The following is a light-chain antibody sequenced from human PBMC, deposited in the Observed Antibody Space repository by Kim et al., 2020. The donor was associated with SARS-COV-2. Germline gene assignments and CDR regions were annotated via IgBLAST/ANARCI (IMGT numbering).Light chain of an antibody. V-gene: IGLV3-19*01. CDR3: NSRDSSGNHWV. CDR2: GKN. CDR1: SLRSYY. Sequence: SSELTQDPAVSVALGQTVRITCQGDSLRSYYASWYQQKPGLAPVLVIYGKNNRPSGIPDRFSGSSSGNTASLTITGAQAEDEADYYCNSRDSSGNHWVFG. J-gene: IGLJ3*02.